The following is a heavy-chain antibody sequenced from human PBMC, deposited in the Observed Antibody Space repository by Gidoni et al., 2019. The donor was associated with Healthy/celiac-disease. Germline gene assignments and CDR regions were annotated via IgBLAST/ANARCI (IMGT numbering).Heavy chain of an antibody. CDR2: IYYSGST. CDR3: ARVRGRPEASMDV. J-gene: IGHJ6*02. D-gene: IGHD2-15*01. CDR1: GGSVSSGSYY. V-gene: IGHV4-61*01. Sequence: QVQLQESGPGLVKPSETLSLTCTVSGGSVSSGSYYWSWIRQPPGKGLEWIGYIYYSGSTNYNPSLKSRVTISVDTSKNQFSLKLSSVTAADTAVYYCARVRGRPEASMDVWGQGTTVTVSS.